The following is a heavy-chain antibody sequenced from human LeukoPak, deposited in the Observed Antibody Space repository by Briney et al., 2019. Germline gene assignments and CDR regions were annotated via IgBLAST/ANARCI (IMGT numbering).Heavy chain of an antibody. CDR1: GFTVDSNY. CDR3: ARGDDSGYYDYFNY. D-gene: IGHD3-22*01. J-gene: IGHJ4*02. CDR2: IYTGGNT. V-gene: IGHV3-53*01. Sequence: GGSLRLSCAASGFTVDSNYLSWVRQAPGKGLEWVSTIYTGGNTYYAASVKGRFTISRDFSKNTVFLHMNSLRAEDTAMYYCARGDDSGYYDYFNYWGQGALVTVSS.